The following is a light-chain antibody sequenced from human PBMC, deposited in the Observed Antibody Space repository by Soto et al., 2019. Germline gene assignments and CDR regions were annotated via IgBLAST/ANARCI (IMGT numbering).Light chain of an antibody. J-gene: IGKJ4*01. CDR3: QQYDNSPLT. CDR2: GAS. V-gene: IGKV3-15*01. CDR1: QSVDSN. Sequence: EIVMTQSPATLSVSPGERATLSCRASQSVDSNLAWYQQKPGQAPRLLIYGASTRATGISARFSGSGSGTEFTLTISRLEPEDFAVYYCQQYDNSPLTFGGGTKVDIK.